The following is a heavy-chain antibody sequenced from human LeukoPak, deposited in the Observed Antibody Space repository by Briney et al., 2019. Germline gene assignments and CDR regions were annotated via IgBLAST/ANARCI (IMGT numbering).Heavy chain of an antibody. CDR2: INHSGST. CDR3: ARVLLLWFGELLYGYFDY. V-gene: IGHV4-34*01. Sequence: PSETLSLTCAVYGGSFSGYYWSWLRQPPGKGLEWIGEINHSGSTNYNLSLKSRVTISVDTSKNQFSLKLSSVTAADTAVYYCARVLLLWFGELLYGYFDYWGQGTLVTVSS. CDR1: GGSFSGYY. J-gene: IGHJ4*02. D-gene: IGHD3-10*01.